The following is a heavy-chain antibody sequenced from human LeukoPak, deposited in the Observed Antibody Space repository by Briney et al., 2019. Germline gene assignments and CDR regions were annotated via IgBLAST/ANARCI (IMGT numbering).Heavy chain of an antibody. CDR1: GYTFTSYG. Sequence: ASVKVSCKASGYTFTSYGISWVRQAPGQGLEWMGRIIPILDKANHAQKFQGRVTMTRDTSTSTVYMELSSLTSEDTAVYYCARADFWSGDSLRCYYFDFWGLGTLVTVSS. CDR3: ARADFWSGDSLRCYYFDF. CDR2: IIPILDKA. V-gene: IGHV1-18*01. D-gene: IGHD3-3*01. J-gene: IGHJ4*02.